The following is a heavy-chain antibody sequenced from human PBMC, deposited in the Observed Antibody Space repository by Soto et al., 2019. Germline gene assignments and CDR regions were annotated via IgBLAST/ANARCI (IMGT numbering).Heavy chain of an antibody. CDR1: GFTFSSFE. Sequence: GGSLRLSCVDSGFTFSSFEMNWVRQTPGKGLEWLSYIGRSGETIYYADSVKGRFTISRDNAKSSLFLQMNGLRDEDTGIYYCARDSRGGAARRPTFYYWGRGTLVPVSS. D-gene: IGHD6-6*01. CDR2: IGRSGETI. V-gene: IGHV3-48*03. J-gene: IGHJ4*02. CDR3: ARDSRGGAARRPTFYY.